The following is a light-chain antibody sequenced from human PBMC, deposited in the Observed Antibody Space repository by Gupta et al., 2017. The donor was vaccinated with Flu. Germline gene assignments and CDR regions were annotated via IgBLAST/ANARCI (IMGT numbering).Light chain of an antibody. V-gene: IGLV1-40*01. Sequence: SSNIGAGYDVHWYQQVPGTAPKLLIYGSNIRPLGVPDRFSGSKSGTSASLAITGLLAEDEADYYCQVYDTSLSGWVFGTGTKVTVL. CDR2: GSN. J-gene: IGLJ1*01. CDR3: QVYDTSLSGWV. CDR1: SSNIGAGYD.